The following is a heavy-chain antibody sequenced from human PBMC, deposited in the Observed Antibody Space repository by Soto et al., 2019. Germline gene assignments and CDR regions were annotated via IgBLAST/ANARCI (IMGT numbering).Heavy chain of an antibody. CDR1: GYSFANFW. CDR2: IYPDDSNT. D-gene: IGHD1-1*01. CDR3: ARWTGTPFYYYGMDV. Sequence: GESLKISCKGSGYSFANFWIGWVRQMPGKGLEWMGIIYPDDSNTRYSPSFQGQVTISADKSISTAYLQWSSLKASDSAMYYCARWTGTPFYYYGMDVWGQGTTVTVSS. J-gene: IGHJ6*02. V-gene: IGHV5-51*01.